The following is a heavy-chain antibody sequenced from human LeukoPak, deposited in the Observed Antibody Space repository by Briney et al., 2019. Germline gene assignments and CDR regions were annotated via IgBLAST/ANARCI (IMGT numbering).Heavy chain of an antibody. CDR3: ACPYRSRFDY. CDR1: GFTFSDFH. V-gene: IGHV3-11*01. CDR2: ITNSGSGI. Sequence: PGGSLRLSCVVSGFTFSDFHMSWLRQAPGKGLEWISYITNSGSGIEYADSVKGRFTISWDNAKKSLYLEMNTLRAEDTAIYYCACPYRSRFDYWGQGTLVTVSS. D-gene: IGHD6-13*01. J-gene: IGHJ4*02.